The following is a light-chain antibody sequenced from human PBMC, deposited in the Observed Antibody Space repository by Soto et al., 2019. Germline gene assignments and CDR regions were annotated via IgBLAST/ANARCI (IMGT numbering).Light chain of an antibody. CDR1: NSNIGSNT. J-gene: IGLJ1*01. CDR3: ASWDDSLNGYV. CDR2: NNN. Sequence: QSVLTQPPSASGTPGQRVTISCSGSNSNIGSNTVNWYQQFPGTAPKLLIHNNNHRPSGVPDRSSGSKSGTSASLAISGLQSEDDADYYCASWDDSLNGYVFGTGTKVTVL. V-gene: IGLV1-44*01.